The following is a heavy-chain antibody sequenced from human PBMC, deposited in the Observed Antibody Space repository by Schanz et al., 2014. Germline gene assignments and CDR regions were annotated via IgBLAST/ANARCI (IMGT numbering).Heavy chain of an antibody. D-gene: IGHD3-16*02. CDR3: ARDNRYYLFDY. CDR2: ISHDGYST. Sequence: EVQLAESGGGLVQPGGSLRLSCAASGFTLSNYAMSWVRQAPGKGLEYVSAISHDGYSTYYADSVKGRFTISRDNSKNTLYLQMSSLTTEDTAVYFCARDNRYYLFDYWGQGALVTVSS. V-gene: IGHV3-64D*06. J-gene: IGHJ4*02. CDR1: GFTLSNYA.